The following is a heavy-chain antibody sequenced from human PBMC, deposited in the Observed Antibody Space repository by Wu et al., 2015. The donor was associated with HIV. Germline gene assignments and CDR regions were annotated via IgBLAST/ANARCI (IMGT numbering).Heavy chain of an antibody. D-gene: IGHD2-21*02. CDR3: ARGGGGDWAFDY. CDR1: GYSFTDYG. Sequence: QVQLVQSGGEVKKPGASVKVACKTSGYSFTDYGIHWVRQAPGQGLEWMGWISAHNGNTDSAQKFQGRVTMTTDTSTNTAYMEVTSLTSDDTAVYYCARGGGGDWAFDYWGQGTLVTISS. J-gene: IGHJ4*02. CDR2: ISAHNGNT. V-gene: IGHV1-18*01.